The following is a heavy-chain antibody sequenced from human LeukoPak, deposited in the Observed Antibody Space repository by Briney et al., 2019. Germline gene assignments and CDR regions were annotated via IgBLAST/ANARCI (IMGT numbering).Heavy chain of an antibody. CDR2: IIPMHAPA. D-gene: IGHD3-10*01. Sequence: ASVKVSCKASGGTFNKYAITWVRQAPGQGLEWMGGIIPMHAPARYAQNFQGRVTITTDESTSTAYMELSSLKSEDTALYYCARGAHSGSFSSWFHPWGQGTLVTGSS. CDR1: GGTFNKYA. J-gene: IGHJ5*02. CDR3: ARGAHSGSFSSWFHP. V-gene: IGHV1-69*05.